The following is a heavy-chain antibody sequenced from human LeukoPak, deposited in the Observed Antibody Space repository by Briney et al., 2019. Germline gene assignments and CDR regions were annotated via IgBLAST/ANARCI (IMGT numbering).Heavy chain of an antibody. J-gene: IGHJ6*03. Sequence: PGGSLRLSCAASGFTVSSNYTSWVRQAPGKGLEWVSVIYSGGSTYYADSVKGRFTISRDNSKNTLYLQMNSLRAEDTAVYYCARERPGMDYMDVWGKGTTVTVS. V-gene: IGHV3-53*01. CDR2: IYSGGST. CDR3: ARERPGMDYMDV. CDR1: GFTVSSNY.